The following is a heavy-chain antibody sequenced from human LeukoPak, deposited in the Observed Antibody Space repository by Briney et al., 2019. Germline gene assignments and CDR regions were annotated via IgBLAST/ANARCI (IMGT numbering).Heavy chain of an antibody. V-gene: IGHV4-59*01. Sequence: SETLSLTCTVSGGSISSYCWSWIRQSPGKGLEWIGYVYFSESTNYNPSLKSRVTISVDTSENQFSLKLSSVTAADTAVYYCARVVVAATRADYFDYWGQGTLVTV. CDR3: ARVVVAATRADYFDY. CDR2: VYFSEST. J-gene: IGHJ4*02. D-gene: IGHD2-15*01. CDR1: GGSISSYC.